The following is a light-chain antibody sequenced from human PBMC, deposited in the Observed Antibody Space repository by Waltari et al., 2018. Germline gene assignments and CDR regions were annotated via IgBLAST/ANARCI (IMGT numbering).Light chain of an antibody. V-gene: IGKV1-39*01. J-gene: IGKJ2*02. Sequence: DIIMTQSPSSLSASVGDIVSITCRSSQNINPYLNWYQQKSGKFPKDVIFAASTLQRGVPARFRGSGSGTDFTLTINNLQPEDFATYFCQQSYSNRRTFGQGTKLEIK. CDR2: AAS. CDR1: QNINPY. CDR3: QQSYSNRRT.